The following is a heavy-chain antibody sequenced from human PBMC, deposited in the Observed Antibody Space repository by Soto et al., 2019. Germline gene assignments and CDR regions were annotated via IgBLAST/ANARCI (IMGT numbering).Heavy chain of an antibody. CDR1: RRSISSGGYS. Sequence: SETLSLTCAVSRRSISSGGYSWSWIRQPPGKGIEWIGYIYHRVSTYYNQSLKRRVTISVDRSKNQLSLKLSSVTAADTAIYFCARVEYTGGIFFSFDYWGQGILVTVA. D-gene: IGHD2-8*02. V-gene: IGHV4-30-2*01. J-gene: IGHJ4*02. CDR3: ARVEYTGGIFFSFDY. CDR2: IYHRVST.